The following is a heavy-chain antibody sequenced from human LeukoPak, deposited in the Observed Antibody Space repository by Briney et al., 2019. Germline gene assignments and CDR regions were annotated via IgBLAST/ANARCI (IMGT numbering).Heavy chain of an antibody. V-gene: IGHV1-46*01. CDR3: ARDRLELRYFDWLFKRFLDFDY. Sequence: ASVKVSCKASGYTFTSYYMHWVRQAPGQGLEWMGIINRSGGSTSYAQKFQGRVTVTRDTSTSTVYMELSSLRSEDTAVYYCARDRLELRYFDWLFKRFLDFDYWGQGTLVTVSS. J-gene: IGHJ4*02. CDR2: INRSGGST. D-gene: IGHD3-9*01. CDR1: GYTFTSYY.